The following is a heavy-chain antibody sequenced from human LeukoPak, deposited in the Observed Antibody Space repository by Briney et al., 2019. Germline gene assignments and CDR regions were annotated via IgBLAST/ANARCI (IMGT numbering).Heavy chain of an antibody. Sequence: SETLSLTCTVSGGSISSYYWSWIRQPPGKGLEWIGYIYYSGSTNYNPSLKSRVTISVDTSKNQFSLKLSSVTAADTAVYYCARLPMVRGVSLDYWGQGTLVTVSS. CDR1: GGSISSYY. J-gene: IGHJ4*02. CDR3: ARLPMVRGVSLDY. CDR2: IYYSGST. D-gene: IGHD3-10*01. V-gene: IGHV4-59*08.